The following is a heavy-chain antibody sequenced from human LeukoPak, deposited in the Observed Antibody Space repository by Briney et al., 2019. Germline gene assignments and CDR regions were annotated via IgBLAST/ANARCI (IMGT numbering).Heavy chain of an antibody. J-gene: IGHJ4*02. CDR3: TSGWALLDY. CDR1: GFTFSKAW. Sequence: GGSLRLSCAASGFTFSKAWMSWVRQAPGKGLEWVGRIESNTNGGTTDYAAPGKGRFTIARDDSKDRLYLQMNSLKTADTAVYYCTSGWALLDYWGQGTLVAVSS. CDR2: IESNTNGGTT. D-gene: IGHD1-26*01. V-gene: IGHV3-15*04.